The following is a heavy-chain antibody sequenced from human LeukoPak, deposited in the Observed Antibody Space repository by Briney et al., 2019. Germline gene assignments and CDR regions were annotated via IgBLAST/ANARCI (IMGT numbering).Heavy chain of an antibody. Sequence: GGSLRLSCAASGFTFSSYSMNWVRQAPGKGLEWVSSISSSSSYIYYAGSVKGRFTISRDNAKNSLYLQMNSLRAEDTAVYYCARDEVGDTAMAPGYWGQGTLVTVSS. CDR2: ISSSSSYI. J-gene: IGHJ4*02. V-gene: IGHV3-21*01. CDR1: GFTFSSYS. CDR3: ARDEVGDTAMAPGY. D-gene: IGHD5-18*01.